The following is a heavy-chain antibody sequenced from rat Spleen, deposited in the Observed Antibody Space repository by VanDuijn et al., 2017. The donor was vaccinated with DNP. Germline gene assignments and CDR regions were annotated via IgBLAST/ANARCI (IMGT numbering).Heavy chain of an antibody. D-gene: IGHD1-11*01. Sequence: EVQLVESGGGLVQPGRSLRLSCAASGFTFSICDMVWVRQAPTKGLELVAYISYAGGSTYHGDSVKGRFTISRDNAESTLYLQMNSLRSEDMATYFCARHGRRVFDYWGQGVMVTVSS. J-gene: IGHJ2*01. CDR3: ARHGRRVFDY. V-gene: IGHV5S23*01. CDR2: ISYAGGST. CDR1: GFTFSICD.